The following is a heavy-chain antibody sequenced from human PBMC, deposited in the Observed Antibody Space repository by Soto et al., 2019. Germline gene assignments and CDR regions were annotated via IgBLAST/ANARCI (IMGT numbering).Heavy chain of an antibody. J-gene: IGHJ6*02. CDR2: INPSGGST. CDR1: GGTFSSYA. V-gene: IGHV1-46*01. D-gene: IGHD6-13*01. CDR3: ASGRGYTSSWDQYYYYYGMDV. Sequence: APVKVSCKASGGTFSSYAISWVRQAPGQGLEWMGIINPSGGSTSYAQKFQGRVTMTRDTSTSTVYMELSSLRSEDTAVYYCASGRGYTSSWDQYYYYYGMDVWAQGTTVTVSS.